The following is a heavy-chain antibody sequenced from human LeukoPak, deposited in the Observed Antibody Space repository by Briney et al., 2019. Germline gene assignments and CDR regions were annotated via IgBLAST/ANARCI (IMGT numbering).Heavy chain of an antibody. D-gene: IGHD3-22*01. CDR1: GGSISSGSYY. CDR2: IYTSGST. V-gene: IGHV4-61*02. CDR3: ARDSYYDSSGYG. J-gene: IGHJ4*02. Sequence: SETLSLTCTVSGGSISSGSYYWSWIRQPAGKGLEWIGRIYTSGSTNYNPSLKSRVTISVDTSKNQFSLKLSSVTAADTAVYYCARDSYYDSSGYGWGQGTPVTVSS.